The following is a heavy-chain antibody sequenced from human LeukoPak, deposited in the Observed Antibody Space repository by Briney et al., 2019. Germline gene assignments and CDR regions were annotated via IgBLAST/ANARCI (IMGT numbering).Heavy chain of an antibody. CDR2: INPNSGGT. CDR1: GYTFTGYY. Sequence: GTSVKVSCKASGYTFTGYYMHWGRQAPGQGLEWMGWINPNSGGTNYAQKFQGRVTMTRDTSISTAYMELSRLRSDDTAVYYCASGERGYSGYDGSWFDPWGQGTLVTVSS. CDR3: ASGERGYSGYDGSWFDP. J-gene: IGHJ5*02. D-gene: IGHD5-12*01. V-gene: IGHV1-2*02.